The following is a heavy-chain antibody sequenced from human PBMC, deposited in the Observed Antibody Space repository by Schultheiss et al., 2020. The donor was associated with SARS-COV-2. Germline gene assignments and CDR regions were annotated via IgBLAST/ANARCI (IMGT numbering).Heavy chain of an antibody. CDR3: ASGRGGGYSSSPGAPY. D-gene: IGHD6-13*01. V-gene: IGHV3-23*01. J-gene: IGHJ4*02. CDR1: GFTFSSYA. Sequence: GGSLRLSCAASGFTFSSYAMSWVRQAPGKGLEWVSAISGSGGSTYYADSVKGRFTISRDNSKNTLYLQMNSLRAEDTAVYYCASGRGGGYSSSPGAPYWGQGTLVTVSS. CDR2: ISGSGGST.